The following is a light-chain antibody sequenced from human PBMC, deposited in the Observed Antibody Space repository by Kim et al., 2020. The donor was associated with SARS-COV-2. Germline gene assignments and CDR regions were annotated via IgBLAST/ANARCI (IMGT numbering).Light chain of an antibody. V-gene: IGLV6-57*03. Sequence: NTVTYPCTRSRGSIASNYVQWYQQRPGSAPTTVIYEDNQRPSGVPDRFSGSIDSSSNSASLTISGLKTEDEADYYCQSYDSSNHEVFGGGTQLTVL. CDR3: QSYDSSNHEV. J-gene: IGLJ3*02. CDR1: RGSIASNY. CDR2: EDN.